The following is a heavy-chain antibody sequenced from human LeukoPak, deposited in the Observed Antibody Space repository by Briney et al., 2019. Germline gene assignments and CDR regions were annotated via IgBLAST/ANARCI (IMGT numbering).Heavy chain of an antibody. CDR3: AKDGRNSPLM. CDR2: ITSTGGTT. J-gene: IGHJ3*02. V-gene: IGHV3-23*01. CDR1: GFTFSNYA. D-gene: IGHD2/OR15-2a*01. Sequence: GGSLRLSCAASGFTFSNYAMSWVRQAPGRGLDWVSGITSTGGTTYYADSVQGRFTISRDNSRNTLYLQMNSLRAEDTAVYYCAKDGRNSPLMWGQGTVVSVSS.